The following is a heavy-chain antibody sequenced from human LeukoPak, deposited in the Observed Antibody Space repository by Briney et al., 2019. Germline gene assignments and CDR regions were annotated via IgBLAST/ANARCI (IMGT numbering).Heavy chain of an antibody. CDR3: ARKFNVLRFLEWATAWFDP. Sequence: SETLSLTCAVYGGSFSGYYWSWIRQPPGKGLECIGEITHSGSTNYNPSLKSRVTISVDTSKNQFSLKLSSVTAADTAVYYCARKFNVLRFLEWATAWFDPWGQGTLVTVSS. D-gene: IGHD3-3*01. V-gene: IGHV4-34*01. J-gene: IGHJ5*02. CDR1: GGSFSGYY. CDR2: ITHSGST.